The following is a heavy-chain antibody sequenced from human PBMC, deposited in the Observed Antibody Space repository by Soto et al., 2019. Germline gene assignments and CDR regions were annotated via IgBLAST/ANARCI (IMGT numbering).Heavy chain of an antibody. J-gene: IGHJ4*02. Sequence: GGSLRLSFSASGFTFSSYDMRWVRQATGKGLEWVSAIGSAGDTYYPGSLKGRFSISRENANNSLYLQMNSLRAGDTAVYYCARGGRGYYDSSSPLFDYWGQGTLVTVSS. CDR2: IGSAGDT. CDR3: ARGGRGYYDSSSPLFDY. V-gene: IGHV3-13*01. CDR1: GFTFSSYD. D-gene: IGHD3-22*01.